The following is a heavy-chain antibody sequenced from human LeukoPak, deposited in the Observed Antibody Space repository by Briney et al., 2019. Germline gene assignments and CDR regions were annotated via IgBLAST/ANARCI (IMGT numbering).Heavy chain of an antibody. CDR3: ARDLRYSSSWYNWFDP. J-gene: IGHJ5*02. V-gene: IGHV3-48*03. CDR1: GFIFSNYE. D-gene: IGHD6-13*01. CDR2: ISSSSSTI. Sequence: GGSLRLSCAASGFIFSNYEMNWVRQAPGKGLEWVSYISSSSSTIYYADSVRGRFTISRDNAKNSLYLQMNSLRAEDTAVYYCARDLRYSSSWYNWFDPWGQGTLVTVSS.